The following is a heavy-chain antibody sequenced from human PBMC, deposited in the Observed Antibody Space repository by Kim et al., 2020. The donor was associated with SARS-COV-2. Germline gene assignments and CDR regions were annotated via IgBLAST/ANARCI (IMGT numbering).Heavy chain of an antibody. CDR3: ARDYYDSSGYYRFDY. CDR2: INPNSGGT. J-gene: IGHJ4*02. V-gene: IGHV1-2*06. Sequence: ASVKVSCKASGYTFTGYYMHWVRQAPGQGLEWMGRINPNSGGTNYAQKFQGRVTMTRDTSISTAYMELSRLRSDDTAVFYCARDYYDSSGYYRFDYWGQGTLVTVSS. CDR1: GYTFTGYY. D-gene: IGHD3-22*01.